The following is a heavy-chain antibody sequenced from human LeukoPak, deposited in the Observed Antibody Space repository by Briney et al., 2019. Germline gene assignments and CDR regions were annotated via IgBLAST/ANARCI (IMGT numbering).Heavy chain of an antibody. Sequence: PSETLSLTCTVSGGSISSYYWSWIRQPAGKGLEWIGCIYTSGSTNYNPSLKSRVTMSVDTSKNQFSLKLSSVTAADTAVYYCARMGSSWSDKWYYHMDVWGKGTTVTVSS. CDR1: GGSISSYY. CDR2: IYTSGST. D-gene: IGHD6-13*01. CDR3: ARMGSSWSDKWYYHMDV. J-gene: IGHJ6*03. V-gene: IGHV4-4*07.